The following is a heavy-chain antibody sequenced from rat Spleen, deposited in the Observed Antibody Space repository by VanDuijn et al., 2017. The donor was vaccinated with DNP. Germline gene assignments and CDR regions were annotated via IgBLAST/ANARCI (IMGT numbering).Heavy chain of an antibody. CDR2: ISTSGEYT. D-gene: IGHD4-1*01. CDR3: AKNTGYYFDS. Sequence: EVHLVESGGGLVQPGKSLKLSCVASGFTFSKYGMAWVRQAPTKGLEWVASISTSGEYTHYRDSVKGRFTISRDNGKSSLYLQLSSLKSEDTATYYCAKNTGYYFDSWGQGVMVTVSS. J-gene: IGHJ2*01. CDR1: GFTFSKYG. V-gene: IGHV5S13*01.